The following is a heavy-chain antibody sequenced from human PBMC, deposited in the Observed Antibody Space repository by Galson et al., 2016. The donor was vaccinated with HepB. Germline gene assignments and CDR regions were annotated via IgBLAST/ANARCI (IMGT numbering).Heavy chain of an antibody. J-gene: IGHJ6*02. CDR3: TRAGGVRCLDV. D-gene: IGHD3-10*02. Sequence: SLRLSCAASGFTFSVYWMHWVRQVPGKGLEWVSRITGDGSGSTSADSVKGRFTISRDNARNTVYLQLNSLRVEDTAVYYCTRAGGVRCLDVLGQGTTVTVAS. V-gene: IGHV3-74*01. CDR1: GFTFSVYW. CDR2: ITGDGSGS.